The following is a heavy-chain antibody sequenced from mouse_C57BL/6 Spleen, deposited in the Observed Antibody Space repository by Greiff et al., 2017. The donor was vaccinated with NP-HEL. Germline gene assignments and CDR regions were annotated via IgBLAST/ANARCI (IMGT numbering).Heavy chain of an antibody. CDR1: GYTFTSYW. V-gene: IGHV1-69*01. CDR2: IDPSDSYT. Sequence: QVQLQQPGAELVMPGASVKLSCKASGYTFTSYWMHWVKQRPGQGLEWIGEIDPSDSYTNYNQKFKGKSTLTVDKSSSTAYMQLSSLTSEDSAVYYCARLYDYDAMDYWGQGTSVTVSS. CDR3: ARLYDYDAMDY. D-gene: IGHD2-3*01. J-gene: IGHJ4*01.